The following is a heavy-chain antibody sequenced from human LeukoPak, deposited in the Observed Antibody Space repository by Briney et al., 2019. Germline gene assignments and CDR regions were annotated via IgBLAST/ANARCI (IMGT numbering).Heavy chain of an antibody. CDR3: AREALGGSGSPSDY. CDR1: GFTFSSYA. V-gene: IGHV3-21*01. Sequence: SGGSLRLSCAASGFTFSSYAMHWVRQAPGKGLEWVSSISSSSSYIYYADSVKGRFTISRDNAKNSLYLQMNSLRAEDTAVYYCAREALGGSGSPSDYWGQGTLVTVSS. CDR2: ISSSSSYI. D-gene: IGHD3-10*01. J-gene: IGHJ4*02.